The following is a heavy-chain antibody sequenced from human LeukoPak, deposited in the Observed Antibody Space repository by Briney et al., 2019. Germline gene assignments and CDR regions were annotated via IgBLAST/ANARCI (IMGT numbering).Heavy chain of an antibody. D-gene: IGHD5-18*01. V-gene: IGHV3-30*03. Sequence: HPGGSLRLSSAVSGFTFDDYGMSWVRQAPGKGLEWVTVISYDGSSKYYADSVKSRFTISRDNSKNTLYLQMNSRRAEDTAVYYCARARRSYGYGDAFDIWGQGTMVTVSS. CDR3: ARARRSYGYGDAFDI. CDR1: GFTFDDYG. J-gene: IGHJ3*02. CDR2: ISYDGSSK.